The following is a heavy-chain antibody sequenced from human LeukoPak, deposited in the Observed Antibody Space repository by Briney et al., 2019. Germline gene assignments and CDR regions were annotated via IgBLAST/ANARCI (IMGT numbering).Heavy chain of an antibody. J-gene: IGHJ4*02. CDR3: AENASGGLDY. D-gene: IGHD2-15*01. CDR1: GFTFRSYA. Sequence: GGSLRLSCAASGFTFRSYAMTWVRQAPGKGLEWVSAIGTLGDIAYYADSVRGRLTISRDNSKNTLYLQMTSLRAEDTAIYYCAENASGGLDYRGQGTLVTVSS. V-gene: IGHV3-23*01. CDR2: IGTLGDIA.